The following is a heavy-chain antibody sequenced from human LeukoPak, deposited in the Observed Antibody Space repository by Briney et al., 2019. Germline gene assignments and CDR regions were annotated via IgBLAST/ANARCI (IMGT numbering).Heavy chain of an antibody. D-gene: IGHD3-3*01. Sequence: GGSLRLSCAASGFTFSSYGMHWVRQAPGKGLEWVAFIRYDGSNKYYADSVKGRFTISRDNSKNTLYLQMNSLRAEDTAVYYCAKDQAIFGVVTAFDYWGQGTLVTVSS. CDR2: IRYDGSNK. J-gene: IGHJ4*02. CDR1: GFTFSSYG. CDR3: AKDQAIFGVVTAFDY. V-gene: IGHV3-30*02.